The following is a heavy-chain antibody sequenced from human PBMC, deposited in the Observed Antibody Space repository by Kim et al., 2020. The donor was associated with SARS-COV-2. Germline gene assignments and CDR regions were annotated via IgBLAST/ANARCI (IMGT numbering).Heavy chain of an antibody. V-gene: IGHV4-34*01. D-gene: IGHD6-13*01. Sequence: NDTPPLQGRVTISVDPSKNQFSLKLGSVTAADTAVYYCASAEQLVRAFDIWGQGTMVPVSS. J-gene: IGHJ3*02. CDR3: ASAEQLVRAFDI.